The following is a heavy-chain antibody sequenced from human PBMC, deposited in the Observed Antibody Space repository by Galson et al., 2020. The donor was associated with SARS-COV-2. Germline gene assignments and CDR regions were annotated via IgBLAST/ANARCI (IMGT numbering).Heavy chain of an antibody. CDR3: ARGRVSGGY. CDR1: GYTLSSYY. Sequence: ASVKVPCKASGYTLSSYYMHWVRQAPGQGLEWMGIINPSGGSASYSHKFQGRITMTRDTSTSTVYMELNSLTSDDTAVYYCARGRVSGGYWGQGTLVIVSS. J-gene: IGHJ4*02. V-gene: IGHV1-46*03. CDR2: INPSGGSA. D-gene: IGHD1-26*01.